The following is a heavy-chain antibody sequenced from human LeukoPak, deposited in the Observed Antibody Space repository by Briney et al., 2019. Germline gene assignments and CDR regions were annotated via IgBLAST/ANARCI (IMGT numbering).Heavy chain of an antibody. J-gene: IGHJ6*03. CDR1: GFISSTFW. CDR3: ARDERVTGSTWTYYSLDV. Sequence: SGGSLRLSCAASGFISSTFWMSWVRQVPGKGLEWVANINQDGSARNSVGSLKGRFTISRDNAKNSVYLQMNSLRAEDTAVYYCARDERVTGSTWTYYSLDVWGKGVAVTVSS. V-gene: IGHV3-7*01. CDR2: INQDGSAR. D-gene: IGHD2-21*02.